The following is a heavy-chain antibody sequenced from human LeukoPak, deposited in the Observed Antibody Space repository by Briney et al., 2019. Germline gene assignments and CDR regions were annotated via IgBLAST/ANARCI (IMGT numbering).Heavy chain of an antibody. D-gene: IGHD4-23*01. Sequence: GASVEVSCKASGYTFTGYYMHWVRQAPGQGLEWMGWINPNSGGTNYAQKFQGRVTMTRDTSISTAYMELSRLRSDDTAVYYCAVAGNSHYYYGMDVWGQGTTVTVSS. CDR2: INPNSGGT. V-gene: IGHV1-2*02. J-gene: IGHJ6*02. CDR3: AVAGNSHYYYGMDV. CDR1: GYTFTGYY.